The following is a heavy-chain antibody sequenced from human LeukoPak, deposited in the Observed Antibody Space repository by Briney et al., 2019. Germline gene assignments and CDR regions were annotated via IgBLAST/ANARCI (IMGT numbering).Heavy chain of an antibody. CDR1: GYTFTGYY. Sequence: VAPVKVSCKASGYTFTGYYMHWVRQAPGQGLEWMGWINPNSGGTNYAQKFQGRVTMTRDTSISTAYMELSRLRSDDTAVYYCARGLYYYDSSGYYGGADFDYWGQGTLVTVSS. CDR3: ARGLYYYDSSGYYGGADFDY. J-gene: IGHJ4*02. V-gene: IGHV1-2*02. D-gene: IGHD3-22*01. CDR2: INPNSGGT.